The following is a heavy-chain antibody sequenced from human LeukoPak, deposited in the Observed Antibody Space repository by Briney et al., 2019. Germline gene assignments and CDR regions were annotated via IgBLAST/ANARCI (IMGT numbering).Heavy chain of an antibody. CDR2: INPNSGGT. J-gene: IGHJ3*02. CDR1: GYTFTGYY. D-gene: IGHD3-22*01. CDR3: ATATYYYDSSGYYCNKRAFDI. Sequence: ASVKVSCKASGYTFTGYYMHWVRQAPGQGLEWMGWINPNSGGTNYAQKFQGRVTMTRDTSISTAYMELSRLRSDDTAVYYCATATYYYDSSGYYCNKRAFDIWGQGTMVTVSS. V-gene: IGHV1-2*02.